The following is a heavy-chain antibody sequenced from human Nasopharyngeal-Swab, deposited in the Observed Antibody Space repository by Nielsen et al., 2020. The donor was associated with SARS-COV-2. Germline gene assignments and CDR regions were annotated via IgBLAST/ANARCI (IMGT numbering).Heavy chain of an antibody. V-gene: IGHV4-61*01. CDR2: IYYSGSP. Sequence: GSLSLTCTVSGGSVRSDFYYWSWIRQPPGKGLEWIGHIYYSGSPNYKPSLKSRVTISVDTSKNQFSLKLSSVTAADTAVYYCARSLLRFLEWTNFDYWGQGTLVTVSS. D-gene: IGHD3-3*01. CDR1: GGSVRSDFYY. J-gene: IGHJ4*02. CDR3: ARSLLRFLEWTNFDY.